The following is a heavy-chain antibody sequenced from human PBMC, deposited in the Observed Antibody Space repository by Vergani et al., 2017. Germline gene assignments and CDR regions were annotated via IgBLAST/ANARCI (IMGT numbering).Heavy chain of an antibody. CDR1: GFTFSSYS. Sequence: EVQLVESGGGLVKPGGSLRLSCAASGFTFSSYSMNWVRQAPGQGLEWVSSISSSSSYIYYADSVKGRFTISSDNAKNSLYLQMNSLRAEDTAVYYCAGETTVTTYGWFDPWGQGTLVTVSS. CDR3: AGETTVTTYGWFDP. CDR2: ISSSSSYI. V-gene: IGHV3-21*01. D-gene: IGHD4-17*01. J-gene: IGHJ5*02.